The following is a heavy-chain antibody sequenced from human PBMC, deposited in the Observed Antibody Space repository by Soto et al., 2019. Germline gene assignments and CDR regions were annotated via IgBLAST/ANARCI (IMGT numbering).Heavy chain of an antibody. CDR1: GGSISSGGYY. CDR3: ARDLTIYGDYYWRWFDP. J-gene: IGHJ5*02. V-gene: IGHV4-31*03. D-gene: IGHD4-17*01. CDR2: IYYSGST. Sequence: SETLSLTCTVSGGSISSGGYYWSWIRQHPGKGLEWIGYIYYSGSTYYNPSLKSRVTISVDTSKNQFSLKLSSVTAADTAVYYCARDLTIYGDYYWRWFDPWGQGTLVTVSS.